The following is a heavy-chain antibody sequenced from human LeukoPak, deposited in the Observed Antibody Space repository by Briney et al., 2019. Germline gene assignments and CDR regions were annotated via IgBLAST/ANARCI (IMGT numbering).Heavy chain of an antibody. CDR2: INSDGSST. Sequence: GGSLRLSCAASGFTFSSYWMHWVRQAPGKGLVWVSRINSDGSSTSYADSVKGRFTISRDNAKNTLYLQVNSLRAEDTAVYYCARDHYDSSGYYSEDYWGQGTLVTVSS. D-gene: IGHD3-22*01. CDR3: ARDHYDSSGYYSEDY. V-gene: IGHV3-74*01. CDR1: GFTFSSYW. J-gene: IGHJ4*02.